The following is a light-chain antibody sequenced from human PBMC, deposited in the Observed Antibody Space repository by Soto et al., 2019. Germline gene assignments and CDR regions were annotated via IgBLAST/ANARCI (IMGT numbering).Light chain of an antibody. Sequence: QSVLTQPASVSGSPGQSITISCTGTSSDVGGYDYVSWYQLHPGKAPKLMVFEVSNRPSGVSYRFSGSKSGNTASLTISELQDEDEADYFCSSYSISTAYLFGTGTKVTVL. V-gene: IGLV2-14*01. CDR2: EVS. CDR1: SSDVGGYDY. CDR3: SSYSISTAYL. J-gene: IGLJ1*01.